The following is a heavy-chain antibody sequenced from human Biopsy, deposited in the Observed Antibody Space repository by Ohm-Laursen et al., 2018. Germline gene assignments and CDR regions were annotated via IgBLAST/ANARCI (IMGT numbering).Heavy chain of an antibody. D-gene: IGHD3-9*01. CDR2: ITTDSGRI. CDR3: ARHLRYNDY. Sequence: GSLRLSCAASGFTLSDGMTWVRQAPGKGLEWVSSITTDSGRIFYADSVRGRFTIPRDNSKNTLYLQMNSLRAEDTAEYYCARHLRYNDYWGQGTLVTVSS. CDR1: GFTLSDG. V-gene: IGHV3-23*01. J-gene: IGHJ4*02.